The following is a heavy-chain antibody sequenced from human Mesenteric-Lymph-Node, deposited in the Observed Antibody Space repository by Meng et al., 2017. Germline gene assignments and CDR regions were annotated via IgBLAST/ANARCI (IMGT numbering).Heavy chain of an antibody. CDR2: ISSSSSYI. J-gene: IGHJ3*02. D-gene: IGHD6-19*01. CDR3: ARDFSVAAFDI. Sequence: GESLKISCAASGFTFSTYGFNWVRQAPGKGLEWVSYISSSSSYIYYADSVKGRFTISRDNAKNSLYLQMNSLRAEDTAVYYCARDFSVAAFDIWGQGTMVTVSS. V-gene: IGHV3-21*05. CDR1: GFTFSTYG.